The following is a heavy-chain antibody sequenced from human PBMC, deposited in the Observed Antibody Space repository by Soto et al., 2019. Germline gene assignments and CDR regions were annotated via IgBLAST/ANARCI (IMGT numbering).Heavy chain of an antibody. CDR3: ARDRGYCSSTSCYVGYFDY. Sequence: SLRLSCAASGFTFSSYSMSWVRQAPGKGLEWVSYIRGSTNSIYYADSVKGRFTISSDNAKDSLYLQMNSLRAEDTAVYYCARDRGYCSSTSCYVGYFDYWGQGTLVTVSS. V-gene: IGHV3-48*01. J-gene: IGHJ4*02. CDR2: IRGSTNSI. D-gene: IGHD2-2*01. CDR1: GFTFSSYS.